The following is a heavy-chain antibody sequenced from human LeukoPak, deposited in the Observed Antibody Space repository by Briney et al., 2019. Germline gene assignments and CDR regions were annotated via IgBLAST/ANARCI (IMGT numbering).Heavy chain of an antibody. CDR3: ARARSYYKFDY. D-gene: IGHD1-26*01. CDR2: IYYSGST. CDR1: GGSISSYY. J-gene: IGHJ4*02. Sequence: SETLSLTCTVSGGSISSYYWSWIRQPPGKGLEWIGYIYYSGSTNYNPSLKSRVTISVDTSKNQFSLKLSSVTAADTAVYYCARARSYYKFDYWGQGTLVTVSS. V-gene: IGHV4-59*01.